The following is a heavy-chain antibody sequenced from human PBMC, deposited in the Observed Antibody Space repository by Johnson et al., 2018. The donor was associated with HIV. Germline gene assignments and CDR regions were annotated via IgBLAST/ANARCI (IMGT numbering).Heavy chain of an antibody. CDR1: GFTFSSYG. Sequence: VQLVESGGGVVQPGRSLSLSCAVSGFTFSSYGMHWVRRAPGKGLEWVAVISYDGSNKYYAASLTGRFTISRDDSKKMTYLQMNSLKTEDTAVYYCTRTDDAYHYDTFGYIDAFDIWGQGTMVTVSS. V-gene: IGHV3-30*03. J-gene: IGHJ3*02. CDR3: TRTDDAYHYDTFGYIDAFDI. CDR2: ISYDGSNK. D-gene: IGHD3-22*01.